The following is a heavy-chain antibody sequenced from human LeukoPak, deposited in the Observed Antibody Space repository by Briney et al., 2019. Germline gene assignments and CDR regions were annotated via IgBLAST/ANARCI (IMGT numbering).Heavy chain of an antibody. J-gene: IGHJ4*02. CDR3: VKDSEMAPKWGALDY. D-gene: IGHD5-24*01. CDR2: INSDGHRT. CDR1: GFTFSIYG. V-gene: IGHV3-64D*06. Sequence: PGGSLRLSCSASGFTFSIYGFYWVRQAPGKGLDYVSAINSDGHRTYYADSVKGRFTISRDNSKDTLYLQMSSLRAEDTAVYYCVKDSEMAPKWGALDYRGQGTLVTVSS.